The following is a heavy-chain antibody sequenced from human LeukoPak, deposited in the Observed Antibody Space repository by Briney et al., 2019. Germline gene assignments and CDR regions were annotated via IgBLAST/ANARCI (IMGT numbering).Heavy chain of an antibody. J-gene: IGHJ4*02. CDR3: ARQLSVAGSLGLVY. CDR2: MNPNSGNT. Sequence: ASVKVSCKASGYTFTSYDINWVRQATGQGLEWMGWMNPNSGNTGYAQKFQGRVTMTRNTSISTAYMELSSLRSEDTAVYYCARQLSVAGSLGLVYWGQGTLVTASS. D-gene: IGHD6-19*01. CDR1: GYTFTSYD. V-gene: IGHV1-8*01.